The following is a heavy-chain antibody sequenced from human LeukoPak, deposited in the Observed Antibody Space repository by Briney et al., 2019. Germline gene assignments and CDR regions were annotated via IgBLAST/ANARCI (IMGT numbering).Heavy chain of an antibody. V-gene: IGHV3-33*06. CDR1: GFTFSSHG. CDR3: ANSIAADDWYFDL. Sequence: GSLRLSCAASGFTFSSHGMHWVRQAPGQGLEGVAVIWYDGSNKYYADSVKGRLTISRDNSKNTLYLQMNSLRAEDTAVYYCANSIAADDWYFDLWGRGTLVTVSS. CDR2: IWYDGSNK. J-gene: IGHJ2*01. D-gene: IGHD6-13*01.